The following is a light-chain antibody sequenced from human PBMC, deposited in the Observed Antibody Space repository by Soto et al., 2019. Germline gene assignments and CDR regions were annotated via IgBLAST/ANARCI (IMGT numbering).Light chain of an antibody. CDR1: SSNIGGNS. Sequence: QSVMTQPPSVSPAPGQKFTISCSGSSSNIGGNSVYWYQQLPGTAPKLHIYDDDKRPSGIPDRFSGSKSGTSATLGITGFQTGDEADYYCGSWDSSLSAYVFATGTKLTVL. V-gene: IGLV1-51*01. J-gene: IGLJ1*01. CDR2: DDD. CDR3: GSWDSSLSAYV.